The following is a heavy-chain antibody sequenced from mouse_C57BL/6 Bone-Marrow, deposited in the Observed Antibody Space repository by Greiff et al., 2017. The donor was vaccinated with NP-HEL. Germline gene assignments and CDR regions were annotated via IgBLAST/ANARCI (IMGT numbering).Heavy chain of an antibody. CDR3: ARLGTVVARYFDV. V-gene: IGHV5-17*01. D-gene: IGHD1-1*01. CDR1: GFTFSDYG. CDR2: ISSGSSTI. J-gene: IGHJ1*03. Sequence: EVKVVESGGGLVKPGGSLKLSCAASGFTFSDYGMHWVRQAPEKGLEWVAYISSGSSTIYYADTVKGRFTISRDNAKNTLFLQMTSLRSEDTAMYYCARLGTVVARYFDVWGTGTTVTVSS.